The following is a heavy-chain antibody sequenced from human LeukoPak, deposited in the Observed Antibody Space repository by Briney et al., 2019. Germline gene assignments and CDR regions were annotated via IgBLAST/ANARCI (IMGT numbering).Heavy chain of an antibody. CDR3: ARDVHGDYGSGWFDP. Sequence: SVKVSCKTSGGTFNNSAISWVRQAPGQGLEWLGGIMPLFGTAGYAQKFQDRVTITKDESTRTVYLELTSLTSDDTAVYYCARDVHGDYGSGWFDPWGRGTLVSVSS. CDR2: IMPLFGTA. CDR1: GGTFNNSA. V-gene: IGHV1-69*05. J-gene: IGHJ5*02. D-gene: IGHD4-17*01.